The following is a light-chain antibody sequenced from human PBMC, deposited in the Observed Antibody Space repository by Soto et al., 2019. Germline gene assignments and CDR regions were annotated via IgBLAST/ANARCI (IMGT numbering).Light chain of an antibody. Sequence: DIVMTQSPDSLAVSLGERATMNCKSSRSILYSSNNKNYLAWYQQKPGQPPKLLISWASTREFGVPDRFSGSGSGTDFTLTISSLQAEDVAVYYCQQYYGTAHTFGPGTRLDIK. CDR3: QQYYGTAHT. CDR2: WAS. CDR1: RSILYSSNNKNY. J-gene: IGKJ2*01. V-gene: IGKV4-1*01.